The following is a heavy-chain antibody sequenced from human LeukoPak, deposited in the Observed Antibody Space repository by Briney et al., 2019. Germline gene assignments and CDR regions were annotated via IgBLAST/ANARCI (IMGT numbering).Heavy chain of an antibody. V-gene: IGHV1-18*01. J-gene: IGHJ4*02. CDR3: ARDPPGRIYDYVWGSYREFDY. CDR2: ISAYNGNT. CDR1: GYTFTSYG. Sequence: ASVKVSCKASGYTFTSYGISWVRQAPGQGLEWMGWISAYNGNTNYAQKLQGRVTMTTDTSTSTAYMELRSLRSDDTAVYYCARDPPGRIYDYVWGSYREFDYWGQGTLVTVSS. D-gene: IGHD3-16*02.